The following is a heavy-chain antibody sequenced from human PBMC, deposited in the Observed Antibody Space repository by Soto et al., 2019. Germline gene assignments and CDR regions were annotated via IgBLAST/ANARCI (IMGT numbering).Heavy chain of an antibody. D-gene: IGHD6-19*01. V-gene: IGHV2-5*01. CDR1: GFSLSTSGVG. J-gene: IGHJ4*02. CDR2: IYWNDDK. Sequence: QITLKASGPTLVKPTQTLTLTCTFSGFSLSTSGVGVGWIRQPPGKALEWLALIYWNDDKRYSPSLKSRLTITKDTSKNQVVLTMTNMDPVDTATYYCAHSDDSSGCGYWGQGTLVTVSS. CDR3: AHSDDSSGCGY.